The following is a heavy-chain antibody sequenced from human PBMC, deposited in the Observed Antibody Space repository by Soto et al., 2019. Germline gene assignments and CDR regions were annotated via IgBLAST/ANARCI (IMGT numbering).Heavy chain of an antibody. Sequence: QVQLQESGPGLVNPSGTLSLTCAVSGGSVTISNWWSWVRQTPGKGLEWIGQIHHSGSTNYNPSLTSRVTISVDKSKNQFSLEMKSVTAADTAVYYCARGGYYFYMDVWGKGTTVTVSS. D-gene: IGHD1-26*01. J-gene: IGHJ6*03. CDR1: GGSVTISNW. V-gene: IGHV4-4*02. CDR3: ARGGYYFYMDV. CDR2: IHHSGST.